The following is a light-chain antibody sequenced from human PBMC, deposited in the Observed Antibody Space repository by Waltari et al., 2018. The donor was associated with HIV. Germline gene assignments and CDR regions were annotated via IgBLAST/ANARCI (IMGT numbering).Light chain of an antibody. Sequence: QPKMTQAPSASKTPGQRITMSCSGSKSNIGNNFIYWYQQLPGAAPRLVMARNDQGPVGVPDRFSGTKSGTSAFLSITNLRLDDEATYVCASWDDNLRHWVFGGGTKLTVL. CDR1: KSNIGNNF. CDR3: ASWDDNLRHWV. V-gene: IGLV1-47*01. CDR2: RND. J-gene: IGLJ3*02.